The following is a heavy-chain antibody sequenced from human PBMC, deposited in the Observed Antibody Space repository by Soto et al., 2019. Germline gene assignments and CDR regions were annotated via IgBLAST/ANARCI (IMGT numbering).Heavy chain of an antibody. Sequence: QVQLVQSGAEVKKPGASVTVSCKASGYTFSDYYIHWVRQAPGQGLEWMGIVDPIRGKSNCAQSFQDRVTLTRDTSTNIVYMDLSSLRFEDTAVYYCAREMITIRGVHFDYWGQGTLVTVSS. CDR3: AREMITIRGVHFDY. CDR2: VDPIRGKS. V-gene: IGHV1-46*01. D-gene: IGHD3-16*01. J-gene: IGHJ4*02. CDR1: GYTFSDYY.